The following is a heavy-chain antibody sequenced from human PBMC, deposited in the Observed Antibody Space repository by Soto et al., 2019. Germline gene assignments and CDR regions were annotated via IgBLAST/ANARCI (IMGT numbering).Heavy chain of an antibody. CDR3: ARVGVAYYDFWSGYYSYYYYYYMDV. J-gene: IGHJ6*03. D-gene: IGHD3-3*01. CDR1: GYTFTSYS. V-gene: IGHV1-46*01. Sequence: ASVKVSCKASGYTFTSYSIHWVRQAPGQGLEWMGIVNPSGGNTNYAQDFQGRVTMTTDTSTSTVYMELSSLRSEDTAVYYCARVGVAYYDFWSGYYSYYYYYYMDVWGKGTTVTVSS. CDR2: VNPSGGNT.